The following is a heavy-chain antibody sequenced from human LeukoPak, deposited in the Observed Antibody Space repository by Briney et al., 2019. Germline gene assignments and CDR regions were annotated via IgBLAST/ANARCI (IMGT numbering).Heavy chain of an antibody. CDR1: GFSLSTSGVG. Sequence: ASGPTLVNPTQTLTLTCTFSGFSLSTSGVGVGWIRQPPGKALEWLALIYWNEDKRYSPSLKSRLTITKDTSKNQVVLTMTDMDPVDTATYYCAHRRPTWNYFDYWGQGTLVAVSS. V-gene: IGHV2-5*01. CDR3: AHRRPTWNYFDY. D-gene: IGHD2/OR15-2a*01. CDR2: IYWNEDK. J-gene: IGHJ4*02.